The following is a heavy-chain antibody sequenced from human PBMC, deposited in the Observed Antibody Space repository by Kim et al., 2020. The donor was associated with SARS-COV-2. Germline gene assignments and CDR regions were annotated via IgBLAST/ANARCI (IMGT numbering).Heavy chain of an antibody. J-gene: IGHJ4*02. CDR2: IYYSGST. V-gene: IGHV4-39*07. D-gene: IGHD5-12*01. CDR3: ARVVVAQFDY. Sequence: SETLSLTCTVSGGSISSSSYYWGWIRQPPGKGLEWIGSIYYSGSTYYNPSLKSRVTISVDTSKNQFSLKLSSVTAADTAVYYCARVVVAQFDYWGQGTLVTVSS. CDR1: GGSISSSSYY.